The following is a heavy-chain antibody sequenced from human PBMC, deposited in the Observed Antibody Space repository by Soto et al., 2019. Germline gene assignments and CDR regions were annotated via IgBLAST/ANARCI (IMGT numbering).Heavy chain of an antibody. CDR1: GGPISSSNW. J-gene: IGHJ4*02. Sequence: PWETLSLTCAVSGGPISSSNWWRWVRQPPGKGLEWIGEVYPSGSTNYNPSLKSRVTISLDKSKNQFSLKLSSVTAADTAVYYCARDGDYSTFDYCGQGALLTVSS. CDR2: VYPSGST. D-gene: IGHD2-15*01. V-gene: IGHV4-4*02. CDR3: ARDGDYSTFDY.